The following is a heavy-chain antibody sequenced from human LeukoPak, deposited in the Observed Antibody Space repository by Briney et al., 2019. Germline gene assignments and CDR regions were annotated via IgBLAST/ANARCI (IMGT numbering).Heavy chain of an antibody. CDR3: ATGYDFWSGYPY. J-gene: IGHJ4*02. Sequence: VKVSCKVSGYTLTELSMHWVRQAPGKGLEWMGGFDPEDGETIYAQKFQGRVTMTEDTSTDTAYMELSSLRSEDTAVYYCATGYDFWSGYPYWGQGTLVTVSS. CDR2: FDPEDGET. V-gene: IGHV1-24*01. CDR1: GYTLTELS. D-gene: IGHD3-3*01.